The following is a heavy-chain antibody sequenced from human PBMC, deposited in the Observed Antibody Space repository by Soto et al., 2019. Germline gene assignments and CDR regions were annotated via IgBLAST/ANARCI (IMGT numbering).Heavy chain of an antibody. CDR2: MDNSGRT. Sequence: QLHLQESGPGLVKSTETLSLTCTVSGGSVSSDSHYWGWVRQPPGKGLEWIARMDNSGRTYYNPSLESRGTISVDTSKKQLSLKLISLTAADAAVEYCATPSANTYDNDRRDWYFDLWGRGTLVTVSS. D-gene: IGHD3-22*01. V-gene: IGHV4-39*01. CDR1: GGSVSSDSHY. J-gene: IGHJ2*01. CDR3: ATPSANTYDNDRRDWYFDL.